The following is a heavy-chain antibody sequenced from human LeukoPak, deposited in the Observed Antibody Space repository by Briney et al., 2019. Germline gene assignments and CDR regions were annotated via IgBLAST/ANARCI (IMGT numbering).Heavy chain of an antibody. V-gene: IGHV1-2*02. J-gene: IGHJ3*02. D-gene: IGHD5-18*01. CDR2: INCNSGGT. Sequence: GASVKVSCKASGYTFTGYYIHWVRQAPGQGLEWMGWINCNSGGTNYAQKFQGRVTMTRDTSISTAYMELSRLRSDDTAVYYCARESPEIGYTFHIWGQGTMVTVSS. CDR3: ARESPEIGYTFHI. CDR1: GYTFTGYY.